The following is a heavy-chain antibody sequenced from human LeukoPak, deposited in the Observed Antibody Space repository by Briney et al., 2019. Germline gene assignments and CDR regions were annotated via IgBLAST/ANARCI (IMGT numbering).Heavy chain of an antibody. Sequence: PGGSLRLSCAASGFTFSNYWMSWVRQAPGKGLEWVANIKQDGSEKYYVDSVKGRFTISRDNAKNSLYLQMNSLRAEDTAIYYCAKDRTVGASYWYFDLWGRGTLVTVSS. V-gene: IGHV3-7*03. D-gene: IGHD1-26*01. CDR2: IKQDGSEK. J-gene: IGHJ2*01. CDR3: AKDRTVGASYWYFDL. CDR1: GFTFSNYW.